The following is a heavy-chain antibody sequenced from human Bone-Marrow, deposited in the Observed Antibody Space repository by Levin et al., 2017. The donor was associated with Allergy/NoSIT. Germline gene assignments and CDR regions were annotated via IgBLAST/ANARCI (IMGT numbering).Heavy chain of an antibody. V-gene: IGHV3-23*01. CDR3: AKDPMWDRYNFDMDV. J-gene: IGHJ6*01. CDR2: IGGSGIDS. CDR1: GFTFNKYG. Sequence: GESLKISCPASGFTFNKYGLTWVRQAPGKGLEWVASIGGSGIDSNYADSVRGRFTITRDMNMIFLQMNSLRVEDTAIYYCAKDPMWDRYNFDMDVWGQGTSVIVSS. D-gene: IGHD1-26*01.